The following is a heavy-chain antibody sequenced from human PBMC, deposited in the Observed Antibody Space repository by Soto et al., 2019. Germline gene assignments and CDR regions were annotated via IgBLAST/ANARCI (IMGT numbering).Heavy chain of an antibody. CDR2: IYSGGDT. Sequence: GGSLRLSCAASGFTVSSNYMSWVRQAPGKGLEWVSIIYSGGDTYYADSVKGRFSVSRDNSKNTLYLQINSLRVEDTAVYYCASVVVVIDATYGVDYFDYWGRGTQVTVSA. D-gene: IGHD2-15*01. V-gene: IGHV3-66*01. CDR1: GFTVSSNY. J-gene: IGHJ4*02. CDR3: ASVVVVIDATYGVDYFDY.